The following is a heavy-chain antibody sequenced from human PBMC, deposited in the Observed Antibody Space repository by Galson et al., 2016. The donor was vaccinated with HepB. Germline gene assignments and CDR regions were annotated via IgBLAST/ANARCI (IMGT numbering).Heavy chain of an antibody. CDR3: AKGDYYDSSGYFPFDY. J-gene: IGHJ4*02. CDR1: GFTFSSYA. V-gene: IGHV3-23*01. D-gene: IGHD3-22*01. Sequence: SLRLSCAASGFTFSSYAMSWVRQAPGKGLEWVSAISGSGGSTYYADSVKGRFTISRDNSKNTLYLQMNSLRAEDPAVYYCAKGDYYDSSGYFPFDYWGQGTLVTVSS. CDR2: ISGSGGST.